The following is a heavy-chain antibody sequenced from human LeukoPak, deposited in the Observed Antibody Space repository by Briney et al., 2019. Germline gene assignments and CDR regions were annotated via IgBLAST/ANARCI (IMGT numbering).Heavy chain of an antibody. J-gene: IGHJ5*01. CDR2: IYHSGSS. CDR3: ARTGTTVVTRALDS. CDR1: GGSISRSYW. Sequence: PSGTLSLTCAVSGGSISRSYWWSWVRQSPGKGLEWIGEIYHSGSSNYNPSLKSRVTTSVDKSKNQFSLKLNSVTVADTAVYYCARTGTTVVTRALDSWGQGTLVTVSS. D-gene: IGHD4-23*01. V-gene: IGHV4-4*02.